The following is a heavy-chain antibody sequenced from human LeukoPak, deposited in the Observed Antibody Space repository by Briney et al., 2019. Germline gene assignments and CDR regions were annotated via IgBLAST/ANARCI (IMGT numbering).Heavy chain of an antibody. D-gene: IGHD4-17*01. CDR2: ISGSGTI. CDR3: ARGLGGAPTTVLS. J-gene: IGHJ5*02. V-gene: IGHV4-4*07. Sequence: SETLSLTCTVSGGSIHSYWSWIRQPAGKGLEWIGRISGSGTITYNPALQSRLTISIDTSKNQFSLKLMSVTAADTAVYYCARGLGGAPTTVLSWGQGTLVTVSS. CDR1: GGSIHSY.